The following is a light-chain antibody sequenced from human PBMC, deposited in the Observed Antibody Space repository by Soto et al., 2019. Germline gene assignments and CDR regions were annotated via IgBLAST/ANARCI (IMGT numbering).Light chain of an antibody. V-gene: IGLV3-21*02. CDR3: QVWHSGVDWV. CDR2: DDN. Sequence: SYELTQPPSVSVAPGQTARITCGGNNIGSKSVHWYQQKPGQAPVLVVYDDNDRHSGIPERFSGSDSGNTATLTVSRVEAGDEADYYCQVWHSGVDWVFGGGTKLTVL. J-gene: IGLJ2*01. CDR1: NIGSKS.